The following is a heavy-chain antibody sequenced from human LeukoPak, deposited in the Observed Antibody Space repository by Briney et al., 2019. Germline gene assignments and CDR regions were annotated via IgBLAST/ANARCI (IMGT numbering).Heavy chain of an antibody. CDR1: GFTFSSYA. D-gene: IGHD3-22*01. V-gene: IGHV3-23*01. CDR2: ISGSGGST. J-gene: IGHJ3*02. Sequence: GGSLRLSCAASGFTFSSYAMSWVRQAPGKGLEWVSAISGSGGSTYYADSAKGRFTISRDNSKSTLDLQMNSLRAEDTAVYYCAKSRSSGLDASDIWGQGTMVTVSS. CDR3: AKSRSSGLDASDI.